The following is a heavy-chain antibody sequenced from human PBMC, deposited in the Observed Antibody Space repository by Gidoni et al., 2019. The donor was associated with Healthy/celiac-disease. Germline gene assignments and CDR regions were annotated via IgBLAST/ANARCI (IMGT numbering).Heavy chain of an antibody. J-gene: IGHJ6*02. CDR1: GFTFSSYE. D-gene: IGHD2-8*01. V-gene: IGHV3-48*03. CDR3: ARVIWSIMVYVQAGMDV. CDR2: ISSSGSTI. Sequence: EVQLVESGGGLVQPGGSLRLSCAASGFTFSSYEINWVRQAPGKGLEWVSYISSSGSTIYYADSVKGRFTVSRDNAKNSLYLQMNSLRAEDTAVYYCARVIWSIMVYVQAGMDVWGQGTTVTVSS.